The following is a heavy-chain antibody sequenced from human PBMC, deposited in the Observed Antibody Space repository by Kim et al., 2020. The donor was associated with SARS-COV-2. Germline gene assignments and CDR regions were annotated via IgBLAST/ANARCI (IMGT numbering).Heavy chain of an antibody. D-gene: IGHD4-4*01. CDR3: ARGPNYSPFDY. V-gene: IGHV3-48*03. Sequence: YADSVRGRITISRDNDKNSLYLQMNSLRAEDTAVYYCARGPNYSPFDYWGQGTLVTVSS. J-gene: IGHJ4*02.